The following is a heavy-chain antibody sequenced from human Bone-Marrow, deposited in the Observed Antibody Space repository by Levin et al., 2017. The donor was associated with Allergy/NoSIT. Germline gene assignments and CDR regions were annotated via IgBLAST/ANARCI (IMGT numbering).Heavy chain of an antibody. Sequence: SETLSLTCAVYGGSFSGYYWSWIRQPPGKGLEWIGEINHSGSTNYNPSLKSRVTISVDTSKNQFSLKLSSVTAADTAVYYCARGIAVAGRKNAYFDYWGQGTLVTVSS. CDR3: ARGIAVAGRKNAYFDY. J-gene: IGHJ4*02. CDR2: INHSGST. CDR1: GGSFSGYY. D-gene: IGHD6-19*01. V-gene: IGHV4-34*01.